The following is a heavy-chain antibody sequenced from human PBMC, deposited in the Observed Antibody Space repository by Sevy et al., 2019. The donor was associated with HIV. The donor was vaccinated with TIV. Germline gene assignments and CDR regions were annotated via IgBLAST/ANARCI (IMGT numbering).Heavy chain of an antibody. D-gene: IGHD6-6*01. CDR3: ASPSIAALPYDAFDI. V-gene: IGHV4-39*01. CDR2: IYYSGST. Sequence: SETLSLTCTVSGGSISSSSYYWCWIRQPPGKGLEWLGSIYYSGSTYYNPSLKSRVTISVDTSKNQFSLKLSSVTAADTAVYYCASPSIAALPYDAFDIWGQRTMVTVSS. J-gene: IGHJ3*02. CDR1: GGSISSSSYY.